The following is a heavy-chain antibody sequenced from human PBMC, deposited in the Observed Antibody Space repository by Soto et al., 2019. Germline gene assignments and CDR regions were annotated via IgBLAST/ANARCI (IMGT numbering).Heavy chain of an antibody. V-gene: IGHV3-33*01. D-gene: IGHD1-1*01. CDR3: ARDGIGGTTVRGYLDH. CDR2: IWFDGSNK. CDR1: GSIFTGYG. Sequence: QVHLVESGGGVAQPGRSLRLSCAASGSIFTGYGMHWVRQAPGKGLEWVAVIWFDGSNKYYADSVKGRFTISRDNSKNMLYLQMNSLRVEDTAVYYCARDGIGGTTVRGYLDHWGQGTLVTVSS. J-gene: IGHJ4*02.